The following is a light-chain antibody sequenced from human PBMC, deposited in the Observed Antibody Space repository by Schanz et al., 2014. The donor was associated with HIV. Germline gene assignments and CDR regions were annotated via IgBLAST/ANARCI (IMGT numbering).Light chain of an antibody. J-gene: IGLJ3*02. V-gene: IGLV1-44*01. CDR3: ATWDDSLDGWV. CDR1: SSNIGSNA. CDR2: INN. Sequence: QSVLTQPPSASGTPGQSVTISCSGSSSNIGSNAVHWYQQLPGTAPKLLIYINNQRPSGVPVRFSGSKSATSASLAISGLQSEDEADYFCATWDDSLDGWVFRGGTKVTVL.